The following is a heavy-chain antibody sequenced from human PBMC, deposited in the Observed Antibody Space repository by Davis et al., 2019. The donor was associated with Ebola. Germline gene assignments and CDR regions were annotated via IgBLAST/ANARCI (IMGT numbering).Heavy chain of an antibody. CDR2: IYSGGST. D-gene: IGHD3-16*01. CDR3: ARGYVPNYYYGMDV. Sequence: GESLKISCAASGFTFSSYAMNWVRQAPGKGLEWVSVIYSGGSTYYADSVKGRFTISRHNSKNTLYLQMNSLRAEDTAVYYCARGYVPNYYYGMDVWGQGTTVTVSS. J-gene: IGHJ6*02. CDR1: GFTFSSYA. V-gene: IGHV3-53*04.